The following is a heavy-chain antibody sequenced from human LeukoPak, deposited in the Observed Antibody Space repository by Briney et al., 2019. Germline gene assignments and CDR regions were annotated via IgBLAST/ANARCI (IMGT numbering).Heavy chain of an antibody. V-gene: IGHV6-1*01. D-gene: IGHD2-15*01. CDR2: TYYRSKWYN. CDR3: ARDFRYCSGGSCYTLFDY. CDR1: GDSVSSNSAA. J-gene: IGHJ4*02. Sequence: SQTLSLTCAISGDSVSSNSAAWNSIRQSPSRGLEWLGRTYYRSKWYNDYAVSVKSRITINPDTSKNQFSLQLNSVTPEDTAVYYCARDFRYCSGGSCYTLFDYWGQGTLVTVSS.